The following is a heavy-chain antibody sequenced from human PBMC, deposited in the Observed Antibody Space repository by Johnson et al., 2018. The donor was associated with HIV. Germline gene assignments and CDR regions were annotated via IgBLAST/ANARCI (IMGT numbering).Heavy chain of an antibody. D-gene: IGHD3-10*01. CDR1: GFTFSSYV. CDR3: AMGFMGAFDI. J-gene: IGHJ3*02. V-gene: IGHV3-30-3*01. Sequence: QVQLVESGGGVVQPGRSLRLSCAASGFTFSSYVMHWVRQAPGKGLEWVAVIPYDGSNKYYADSVKGRFTISRDNSKNTLYLQMNSLRAEDTAVYYCAMGFMGAFDIWGQGTMVTVSS. CDR2: IPYDGSNK.